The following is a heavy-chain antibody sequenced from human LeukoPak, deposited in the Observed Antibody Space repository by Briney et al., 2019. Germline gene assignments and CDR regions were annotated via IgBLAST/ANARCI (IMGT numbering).Heavy chain of an antibody. CDR1: GFTFSRFW. CDR3: ARDRESESDSEGDY. J-gene: IGHJ4*02. Sequence: GGSLRLSCSASGFTFSRFWMSWVRQAPGKGLEYVALIKQGGSEIFHMDSVKGRFTISRDDATNSLYLQMNSLRSEDTALYYRARDRESESDSEGDYWGQGTLVTVSS. V-gene: IGHV3-7*01. CDR2: IKQGGSEI. D-gene: IGHD4-11*01.